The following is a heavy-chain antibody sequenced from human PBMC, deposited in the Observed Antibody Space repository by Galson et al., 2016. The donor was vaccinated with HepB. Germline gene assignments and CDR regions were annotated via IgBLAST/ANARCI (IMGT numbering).Heavy chain of an antibody. CDR2: INAGNGKT. CDR3: AREGMTTMVRGVIITDTGGMDV. D-gene: IGHD3-10*01. V-gene: IGHV1-3*01. CDR1: GYSFTSYG. J-gene: IGHJ6*02. Sequence: SVKVSCKASGYSFTSYGMHWVRQAPGQRLEWMGWINAGNGKTKYSQKFQGRVTITRDTSASTAYMELSSLRSEDTAVYYCAREGMTTMVRGVIITDTGGMDVWGQGTTVTVSS.